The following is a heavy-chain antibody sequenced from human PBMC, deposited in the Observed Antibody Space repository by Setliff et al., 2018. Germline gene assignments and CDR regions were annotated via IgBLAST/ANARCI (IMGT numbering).Heavy chain of an antibody. CDR3: ATLGPDDL. V-gene: IGHV1-18*04. Sequence: ASVKVSCKASGYTFTSYYMHWVRQAPGQGLEWMGWIGAYNGNTYNAHKFQGRVTMTTDTSTSTAYMELRSLRSDDTAVYYCATLGPDDLWGRGTLVTVSS. CDR1: GYTFTSYY. CDR2: IGAYNGNT. J-gene: IGHJ2*01. D-gene: IGHD7-27*01.